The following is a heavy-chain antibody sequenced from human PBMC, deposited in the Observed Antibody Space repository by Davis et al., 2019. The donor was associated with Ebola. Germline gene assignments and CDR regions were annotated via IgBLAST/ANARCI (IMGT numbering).Heavy chain of an antibody. CDR2: IKSKTDGGTT. CDR1: RFTFSSYA. D-gene: IGHD4-17*01. Sequence: GESLKISCAASRFTFSSYAMTWVRQAPGKGLEWVGRIKSKTDGGTTDYAAPVKGRFAMSRDDSKNTLYLQMNSLTIDDTAVYYCSTLSTMTTMYFDLWGRGTLVTVSS. J-gene: IGHJ2*01. CDR3: STLSTMTTMYFDL. V-gene: IGHV3-15*01.